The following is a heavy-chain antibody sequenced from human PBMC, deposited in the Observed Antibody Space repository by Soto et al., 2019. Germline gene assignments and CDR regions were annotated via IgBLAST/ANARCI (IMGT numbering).Heavy chain of an antibody. D-gene: IGHD3-22*01. CDR1: GYTFTGYY. CDR2: INPNCGGT. Sequence: QVQLVQSGAEVKKPGASVKVSCKASGYTFTGYYMHWVRQAPGQGLEWMGWINPNCGGTKYAQKFQGWVSMTRDTSISTAYMELSRLRSDDTAVYYCARAHYYDSSGYYPSAFDYWGQGTLVTVSS. J-gene: IGHJ4*02. CDR3: ARAHYYDSSGYYPSAFDY. V-gene: IGHV1-2*04.